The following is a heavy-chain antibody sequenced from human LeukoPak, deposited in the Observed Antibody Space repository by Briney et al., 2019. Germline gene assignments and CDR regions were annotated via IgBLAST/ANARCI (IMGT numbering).Heavy chain of an antibody. CDR1: GYTFTSYG. D-gene: IGHD3-22*01. CDR2: ISAYNGNT. V-gene: IGHV1-18*01. CDR3: ARDLYYYDSSGYCHFDY. Sequence: ASVKVSCKASGYTFTSYGISWVRQAPGQGLEWMGWISAYNGNTNYAQKLQGRVTMTTDTSTSTAYMELRSLRSDDTAVYYCARDLYYYDSSGYCHFDYWGQGTLVIVSS. J-gene: IGHJ4*02.